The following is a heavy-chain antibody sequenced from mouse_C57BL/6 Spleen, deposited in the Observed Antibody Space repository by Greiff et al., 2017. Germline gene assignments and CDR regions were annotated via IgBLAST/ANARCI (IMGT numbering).Heavy chain of an antibody. Sequence: QVQLQQPGAELVKPGASVKMSCKASGYTFTSYWITWVKQRPGQGLEWIGDIYPGSGSTNYNEKFKSKATLTVDTSSSTAYMQLSSLTSEDSAVYFCATYDGYPSIAMDYWGQGTSVTVSS. J-gene: IGHJ4*01. V-gene: IGHV1-55*01. CDR1: GYTFTSYW. D-gene: IGHD2-3*01. CDR3: ATYDGYPSIAMDY. CDR2: IYPGSGST.